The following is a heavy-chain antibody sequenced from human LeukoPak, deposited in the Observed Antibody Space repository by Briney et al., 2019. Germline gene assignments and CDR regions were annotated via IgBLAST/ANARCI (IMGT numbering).Heavy chain of an antibody. V-gene: IGHV1-69*01. J-gene: IGHJ4*02. Sequence: SVKVSCKASGGTFSSYAISWVRQAPGQGLEWMGGIIPIFGTANYAQKFQGRVTITADESTSTAYMELSSLRAEDTAVYYCARALEGYYGSGSYSKDWGQGTLVTVYS. D-gene: IGHD3-10*01. CDR2: IIPIFGTA. CDR3: ARALEGYYGSGSYSKD. CDR1: GGTFSSYA.